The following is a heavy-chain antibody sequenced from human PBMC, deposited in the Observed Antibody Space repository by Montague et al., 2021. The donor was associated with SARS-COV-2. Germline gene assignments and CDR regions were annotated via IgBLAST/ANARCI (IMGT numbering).Heavy chain of an antibody. V-gene: IGHV4-59*02. CDR3: ARAGGFYDYWSGYSSSAGFFDP. Sequence: SETLSLTCTFPGGSVSSYYWSWIRQSPGKGLQWLGYIYYSGSTDYNPSLKSRVTMSVDTSKNQLSLRLNSVTTADTAVYFCARAGGFYDYWSGYSSSAGFFDPWGQGILVTVSS. CDR1: GGSVSSYY. D-gene: IGHD3-3*01. J-gene: IGHJ5*02. CDR2: IYYSGST.